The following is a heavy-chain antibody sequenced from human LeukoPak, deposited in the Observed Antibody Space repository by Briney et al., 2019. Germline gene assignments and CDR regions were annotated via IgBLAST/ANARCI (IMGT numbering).Heavy chain of an antibody. D-gene: IGHD6-19*01. CDR1: AFTFSIYA. J-gene: IGHJ6*02. Sequence: GGSLRLSCAASAFTFSIYAIHWVRHAPGKGLEWVAVISNDGSNKYYADSVKGRFTISRDNSKNTLYLQMNSLRAEDTAVYYCARPPGLAGLYSYYYGVGVWGQGTTVTVSS. CDR2: ISNDGSNK. CDR3: ARPPGLAGLYSYYYGVGV. V-gene: IGHV3-30-3*01.